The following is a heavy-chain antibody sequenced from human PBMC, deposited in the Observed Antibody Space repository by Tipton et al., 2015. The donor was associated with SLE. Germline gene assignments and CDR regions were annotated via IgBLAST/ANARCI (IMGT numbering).Heavy chain of an antibody. CDR2: INHSGGT. CDR1: GGSFSDYS. V-gene: IGHV4-34*01. D-gene: IGHD1-1*01. Sequence: TLSLTCAIFGGSFSDYSWNWIRQSPGKGLEWIGEINHSGGTNYNPSLKSRVTISVDTSKNQFSLKLSSVTAADTAVYYCARGVLRPFDYWGQGTLVTVSS. CDR3: ARGVLRPFDY. J-gene: IGHJ4*02.